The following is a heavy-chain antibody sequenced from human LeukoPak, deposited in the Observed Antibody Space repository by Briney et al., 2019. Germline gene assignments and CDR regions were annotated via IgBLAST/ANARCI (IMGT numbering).Heavy chain of an antibody. CDR3: ARLDISSRIQLWPEGDY. J-gene: IGHJ4*02. CDR2: IYYSGST. D-gene: IGHD5-18*01. Sequence: PSETLSLTCTVSGGSISSYYWSWIRQPPGKGLEWIGYIYYSGSTNYNPSLKSRVTISVDASKNQFSLKLSSVTAADTAVYYCARLDISSRIQLWPEGDYWGQGTLVTVSS. V-gene: IGHV4-59*08. CDR1: GGSISSYY.